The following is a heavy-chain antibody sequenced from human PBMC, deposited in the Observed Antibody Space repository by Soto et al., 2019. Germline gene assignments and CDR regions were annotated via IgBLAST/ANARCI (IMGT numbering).Heavy chain of an antibody. CDR2: IYYSGST. CDR1: GGSISSYY. Sequence: PSETLSLTCTVSGGSISSYYWSWIRQPPGKGLEWIGYIYYSGSTNYNPSLKSRVTISVDTSKNQFSLKLSSVTAADTAVYYCARAKYSGYEFDYWGQGTLVTVSS. J-gene: IGHJ4*02. D-gene: IGHD5-12*01. CDR3: ARAKYSGYEFDY. V-gene: IGHV4-59*01.